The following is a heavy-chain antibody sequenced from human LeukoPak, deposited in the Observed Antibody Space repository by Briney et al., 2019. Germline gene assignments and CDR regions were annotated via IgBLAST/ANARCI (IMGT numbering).Heavy chain of an antibody. J-gene: IGHJ4*02. V-gene: IGHV3-11*04. D-gene: IGHD2-8*01. CDR3: ARDSSMQDFFDY. CDR1: GFTFSDYY. Sequence: GGSLRLSCAASGFTFSDYYMSWIRQAPGKGLEWVSYISSSGSTIYYADSVKGRFTISRDNAKNSLYLQMNSLRAQDTAVYYCARDSSMQDFFDYWGQGTLVTVSS. CDR2: ISSSGSTI.